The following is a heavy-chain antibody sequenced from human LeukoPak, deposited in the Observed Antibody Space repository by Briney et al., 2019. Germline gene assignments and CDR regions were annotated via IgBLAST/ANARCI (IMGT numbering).Heavy chain of an antibody. CDR1: GYTFTGYY. D-gene: IGHD6-13*01. Sequence: APVKVSCKASGYTFTGYYMHWVRQAPGQGLEWMGWINPNSGGTNYAQKFQGRVTMTRDTSISTAYMELSRLRSDDTAVYYCARARIAAAGLGFDPWGQGTLVTVSS. J-gene: IGHJ5*02. CDR2: INPNSGGT. V-gene: IGHV1-2*02. CDR3: ARARIAAAGLGFDP.